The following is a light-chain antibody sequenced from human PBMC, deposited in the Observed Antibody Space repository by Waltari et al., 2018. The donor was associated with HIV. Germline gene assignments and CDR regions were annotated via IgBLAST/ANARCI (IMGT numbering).Light chain of an antibody. Sequence: QSVLTQPPSASGTPGQRVTISCSGSYSNIGSDNVYWYQHLPGTAPKLLIYKNIQRPSGVPDRFSGAKSGASAYLAISGLRSEDEADYYCTGWDASLSEYVVGPGTRVTV. CDR3: TGWDASLSEYV. V-gene: IGLV1-47*01. CDR1: YSNIGSDN. J-gene: IGLJ1*01. CDR2: KNI.